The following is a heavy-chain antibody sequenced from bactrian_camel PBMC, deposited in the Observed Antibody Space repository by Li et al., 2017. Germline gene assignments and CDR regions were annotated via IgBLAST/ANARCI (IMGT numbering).Heavy chain of an antibody. V-gene: IGHV3S57*01. Sequence: HVQLVESGGGSVQAGGSLRLSCAASGYVGRHNICLGWFRKTPGKAREWIAAIFSDGSTSYADSVKGRFTVSADSEKHILYLQMANLEPDDTDMYYCAIDDFAPCRKGWYRLTGALRGQGTQVTVS. CDR3: AIDDFAPCRKGWYRLTGAL. CDR2: IFSDGST. CDR1: GYVGRHNIC. D-gene: IGHD7*01. J-gene: IGHJ4*01.